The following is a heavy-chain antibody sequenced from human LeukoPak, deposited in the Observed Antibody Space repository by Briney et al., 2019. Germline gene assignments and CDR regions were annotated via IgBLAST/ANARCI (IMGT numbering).Heavy chain of an antibody. D-gene: IGHD2-21*01. CDR2: IDDSGRT. CDR3: ARHGGAYSFDY. Sequence: SETLSLTCTVSGGSISRYYWSWIRQPPGKGLEWIGYIDDSGRTNYNPSLKSRVTISVATSKNQFSLKLISESAADTAVYHCARHGGAYSFDYWGQGTLVTVSS. J-gene: IGHJ4*02. CDR1: GGSISRYY. V-gene: IGHV4-59*08.